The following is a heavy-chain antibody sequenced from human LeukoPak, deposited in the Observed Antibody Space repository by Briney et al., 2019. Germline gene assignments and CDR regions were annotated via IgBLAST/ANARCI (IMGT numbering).Heavy chain of an antibody. Sequence: GGSLRLSCAASGFTFSSYCMHWVRQAPGKGRVWVSRIHSDGSSTSYADSVEGRFTISRDNAKNTLYLQMNSLRAEDTAVYYCVKGYCSSTSCEGVVFDIWGQGTMVTVSS. D-gene: IGHD2-2*01. CDR1: GFTFSSYC. V-gene: IGHV3-74*01. CDR2: IHSDGSST. J-gene: IGHJ3*02. CDR3: VKGYCSSTSCEGVVFDI.